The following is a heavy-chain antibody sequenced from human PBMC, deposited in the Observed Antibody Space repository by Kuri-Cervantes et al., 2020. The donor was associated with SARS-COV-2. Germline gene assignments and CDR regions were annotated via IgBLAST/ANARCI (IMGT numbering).Heavy chain of an antibody. J-gene: IGHJ6*02. CDR3: TRVRGFGLLLNGLDV. V-gene: IGHV3-49*03. CDR1: GFTFGDHA. CDR2: IRSNSHGGAA. D-gene: IGHD3-10*01. Sequence: GGSLRLSSSASGFTFGDHAMSWFRQAPGKGLEWVGFIRSNSHGGAAESSASVKGRFTISRDDSKSSAYLQMNSLKTEDTAVHYCTRVRGFGLLLNGLDVWGQGTTVTVSS.